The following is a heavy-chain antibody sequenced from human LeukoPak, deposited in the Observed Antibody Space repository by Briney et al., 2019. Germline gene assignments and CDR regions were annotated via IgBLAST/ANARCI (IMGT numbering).Heavy chain of an antibody. CDR3: ARSGPVLLWFGEFQFDP. V-gene: IGHV1-2*02. Sequence: ASVKVSCKASGYTFTGYYMHWVRQAPGQGLEWMGWINPNSGGTNYAQKFQGRVTMTRDTSISTAYMELSRLRSDDTAVYYCARSGPVLLWFGEFQFDPWCQGTLVTVSS. J-gene: IGHJ5*02. D-gene: IGHD3-10*01. CDR2: INPNSGGT. CDR1: GYTFTGYY.